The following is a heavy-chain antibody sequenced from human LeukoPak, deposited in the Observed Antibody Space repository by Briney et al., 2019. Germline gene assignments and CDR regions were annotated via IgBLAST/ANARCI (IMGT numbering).Heavy chain of an antibody. CDR1: GYTFTSYG. J-gene: IGHJ4*02. CDR2: ISAYNGNT. CDR3: ARAPITPRTIVIRRSPGFDY. V-gene: IGHV1-18*01. D-gene: IGHD2/OR15-2a*01. Sequence: ASVKVSCKASGYTFTSYGISWVRQAPGQGLEWMGWISAYNGNTNYAQKLQGRVTMTTDTSTSTAYMELRSRRSDDTAVYYCARAPITPRTIVIRRSPGFDYWGQGTLVTVSS.